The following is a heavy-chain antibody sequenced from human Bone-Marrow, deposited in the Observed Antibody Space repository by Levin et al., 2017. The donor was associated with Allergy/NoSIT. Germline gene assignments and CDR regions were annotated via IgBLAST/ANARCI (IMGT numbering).Heavy chain of an antibody. D-gene: IGHD3-22*01. CDR2: ISSSSSTI. CDR3: AREEWSSGYYSFLVYYYGMDV. CDR1: GFTFSSYS. V-gene: IGHV3-48*01. Sequence: SCAASGFTFSSYSMNWVRQAPGKGLEWVSYISSSSSTIYYADSVKGRFTISRDNAKNSLYLQMNSLRAEDTAVYYCAREEWSSGYYSFLVYYYGMDVWGQGTTVTVSS. J-gene: IGHJ6*02.